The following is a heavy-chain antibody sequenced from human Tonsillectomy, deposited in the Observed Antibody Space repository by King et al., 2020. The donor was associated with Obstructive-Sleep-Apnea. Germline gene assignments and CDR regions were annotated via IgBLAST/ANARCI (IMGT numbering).Heavy chain of an antibody. D-gene: IGHD6-19*01. V-gene: IGHV4-39*07. J-gene: IGHJ4*02. Sequence: QLQESGPGLVKPSETLSLTCTVSGGSISSSSYYWGWIRQPPWKGLEWIGGIYYSGSTYYNPSLKSRVTISVDTSKNQFSLKLSSVTAADTAVYYCAREDFSSGWYDFMDYWGQGTLVTVSS. CDR1: GGSISSSSYY. CDR3: AREDFSSGWYDFMDY. CDR2: IYYSGST.